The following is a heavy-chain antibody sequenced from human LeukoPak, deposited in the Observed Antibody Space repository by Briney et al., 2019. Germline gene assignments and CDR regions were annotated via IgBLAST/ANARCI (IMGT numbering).Heavy chain of an antibody. V-gene: IGHV3-7*04. D-gene: IGHD3-22*01. CDR3: ARVGTYDSSGYYYDGNFDY. J-gene: IGHJ4*02. CDR2: IKQDESER. Sequence: GGSLRLSCAASGFTFSSYSMTWVRQSPGKGPEWVANIKQDESERYTADSVKGRFTISRDNAKNTLYLQMNSLRAEDTAVYYCARVGTYDSSGYYYDGNFDYWGQGTLVTVSS. CDR1: GFTFSSYS.